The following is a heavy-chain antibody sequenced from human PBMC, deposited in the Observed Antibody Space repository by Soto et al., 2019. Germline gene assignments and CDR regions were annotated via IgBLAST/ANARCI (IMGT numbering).Heavy chain of an antibody. D-gene: IGHD3-16*01. J-gene: IGHJ5*02. CDR1: GFPFIHYW. V-gene: IGHV3-74*01. CDR2: INPAGTIT. Sequence: GGSLRLSCAASGFPFIHYWMHWVRQTPGKGLVWVSRINPAGTITNYADSVEGRFTISRDNADSALFLQMNSLSAEDTAIYYCTSDTFGLRDTWGQGTLVTVSS. CDR3: TSDTFGLRDT.